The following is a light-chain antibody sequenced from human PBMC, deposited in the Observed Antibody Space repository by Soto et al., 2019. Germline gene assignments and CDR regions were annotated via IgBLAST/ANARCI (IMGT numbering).Light chain of an antibody. Sequence: DIQMTQSPSTLSASVGDRVTITCRASQSISSWLAWYQQKPGKAPKLLIYDVPSLESGVPSRFSGSGSGTKFTLTIASLQPDDFATYYCQQYETFSGTFGPGTKVDIK. J-gene: IGKJ1*01. CDR2: DVP. V-gene: IGKV1-5*01. CDR3: QQYETFSGT. CDR1: QSISSW.